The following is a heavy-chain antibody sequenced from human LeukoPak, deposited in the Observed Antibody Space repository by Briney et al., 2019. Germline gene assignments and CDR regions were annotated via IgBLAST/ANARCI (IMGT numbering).Heavy chain of an antibody. V-gene: IGHV1-46*01. CDR3: ARDNSVEDTAWWFDP. J-gene: IGHJ5*02. CDR1: GYTFTSYY. D-gene: IGHD4-23*01. CDR2: INPSGGST. Sequence: ASVKVSCKASGYTFTSYYIHWVLQAPGQGLEWMGIINPSGGSTSYAQKFQGRVTMTRDMSTSTEYMELSSLTSEDTAVYYCARDNSVEDTAWWFDPWGQGTLVTVSS.